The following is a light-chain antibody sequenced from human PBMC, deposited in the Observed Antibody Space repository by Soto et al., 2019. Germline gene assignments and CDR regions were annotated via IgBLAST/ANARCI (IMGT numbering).Light chain of an antibody. V-gene: IGKV1-39*01. CDR3: QQSYSTPGIT. CDR2: AAS. Sequence: DIQMTQSPSSLSASVGDRVTITCRASQSISSYLNWYQQKPGKAPKLLIYAASSLQSGVPSRFSGSGSGTDFTLTISSLQPEDFANYFCQQSYSTPGITFGGGTKVEIK. J-gene: IGKJ4*01. CDR1: QSISSY.